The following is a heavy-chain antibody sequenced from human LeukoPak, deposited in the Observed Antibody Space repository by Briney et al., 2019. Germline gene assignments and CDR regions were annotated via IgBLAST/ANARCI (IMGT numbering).Heavy chain of an antibody. CDR1: GGSISSGGYY. J-gene: IGHJ4*02. Sequence: SQTLSLTCTVSGGSISSGGYYWSWIRQPPGKGLEWIGYIYHSGSTYYNPSLKSRVTISVDRSKNQFSLKLSSVTAAGTAVYYCARALYCSSTSCYRSGSFDYWGQGTLVTVS. D-gene: IGHD2-2*02. CDR3: ARALYCSSTSCYRSGSFDY. CDR2: IYHSGST. V-gene: IGHV4-30-2*01.